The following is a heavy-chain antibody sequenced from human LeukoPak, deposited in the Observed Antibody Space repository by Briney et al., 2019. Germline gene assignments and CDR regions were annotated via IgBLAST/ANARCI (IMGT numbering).Heavy chain of an antibody. CDR2: IYTSGST. V-gene: IGHV4-4*09. CDR1: GGSISSYY. D-gene: IGHD3-9*01. CDR3: ARHGRDRCYDILTGYYAHYYMDV. Sequence: SETLSLTCTVSGGSISSYYWSWIRQPPGKGLEWIGYIYTSGSTNCNPSLKSRVTISVDTSKNQFSLKLSSVTAADTAVYYCARHGRDRCYDILTGYYAHYYMDVWGKGTTVTVSS. J-gene: IGHJ6*03.